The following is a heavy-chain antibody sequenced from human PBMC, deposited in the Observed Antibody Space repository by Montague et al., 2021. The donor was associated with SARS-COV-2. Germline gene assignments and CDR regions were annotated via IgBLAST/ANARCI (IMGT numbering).Heavy chain of an antibody. D-gene: IGHD3-10*01. J-gene: IGHJ4*02. CDR1: GDSFSTYS. Sequence: SETRSLTCSVYGDSFSTYSWIWVRQPPGEGLEWIGEINHTGSTSYNPSLKRRVTMSIDSSNNQVSLKLSSMTAADTAVYYCATRSTLWFGEDWGQGTLVTVSS. CDR2: INHTGST. V-gene: IGHV4-34*01. CDR3: ATRSTLWFGED.